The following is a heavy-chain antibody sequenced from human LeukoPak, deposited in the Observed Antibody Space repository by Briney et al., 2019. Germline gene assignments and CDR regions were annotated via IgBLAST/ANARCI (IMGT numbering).Heavy chain of an antibody. CDR3: ARTFYDTLDSDAFDF. Sequence: ASVKDSFKASGYTFTSYYMYWVRQAPGQGLEWMGWINPDSGGTNNAQKFQGRVTMTRDTSISTVYMELSRLRSDDTAVYYCARTFYDTLDSDAFDFWGQGTMVIVSS. J-gene: IGHJ3*01. D-gene: IGHD2/OR15-2a*01. CDR1: GYTFTSYY. CDR2: INPDSGGT. V-gene: IGHV1-2*02.